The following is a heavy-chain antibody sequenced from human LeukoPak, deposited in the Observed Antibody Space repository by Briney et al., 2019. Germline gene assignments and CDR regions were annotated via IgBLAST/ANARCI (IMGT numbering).Heavy chain of an antibody. CDR2: INAGNGNT. D-gene: IGHD6-6*01. CDR3: AKWGPPLAARPLNYFDY. J-gene: IGHJ4*02. CDR1: GYTFTSYA. V-gene: IGHV1-3*01. Sequence: ASVKVSCKASGYTFTSYAMHWVRQAPGQRLEWMGWINAGNGNTKYSQKFQGRVTITRDTSASTAYMELSSLRSEDTAVYYCAKWGPPLAARPLNYFDYWGQGTLVTVSS.